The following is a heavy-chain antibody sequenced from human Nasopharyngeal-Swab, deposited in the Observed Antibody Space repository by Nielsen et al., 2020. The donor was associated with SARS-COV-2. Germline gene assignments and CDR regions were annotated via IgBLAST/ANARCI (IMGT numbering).Heavy chain of an antibody. D-gene: IGHD2-15*01. Sequence: GESLKISCAASGFTFDSYATTWVRQAPGKGLEWVSSVTGSGSTTKYADPVKGRFTISRDNSNKKVYLQMHSLRAEDSAVYYCAKDRYCSGGACYFNGFDSWGQGTLVTVSS. CDR2: VTGSGSTT. CDR1: GFTFDSYA. V-gene: IGHV3-23*01. J-gene: IGHJ4*02. CDR3: AKDRYCSGGACYFNGFDS.